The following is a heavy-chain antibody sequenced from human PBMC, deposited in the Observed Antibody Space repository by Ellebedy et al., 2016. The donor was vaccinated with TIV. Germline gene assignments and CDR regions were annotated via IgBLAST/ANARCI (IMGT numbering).Heavy chain of an antibody. CDR3: AKMGTYHYASWFDT. CDR1: GGTFSRFS. Sequence: ASVKVSCKASGGTFSRFSISWVRQAPGQGLEWMGGIMAMFGTAHYAQKFQGRVTITADEFATTAYMELKSLRSDDTAVYYCAKMGTYHYASWFDTWGQGTLVTVSS. D-gene: IGHD5-12*01. CDR2: IMAMFGTA. V-gene: IGHV1-69*13. J-gene: IGHJ5*02.